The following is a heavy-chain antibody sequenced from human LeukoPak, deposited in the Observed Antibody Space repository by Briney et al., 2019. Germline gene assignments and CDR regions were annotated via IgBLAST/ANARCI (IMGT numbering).Heavy chain of an antibody. Sequence: GASVKVSCKPSGYTFTISDIHWVRQATGQGLEWMGWMNPNSGNTGYAQKFQGRITMTRNTSISPAYMELSSLRSDDTAVYYCARAITMIVVVITKVWFDPWGQGTLVAVSS. J-gene: IGHJ5*02. CDR2: MNPNSGNT. D-gene: IGHD3-22*01. CDR3: ARAITMIVVVITKVWFDP. V-gene: IGHV1-8*01. CDR1: GYTFTISD.